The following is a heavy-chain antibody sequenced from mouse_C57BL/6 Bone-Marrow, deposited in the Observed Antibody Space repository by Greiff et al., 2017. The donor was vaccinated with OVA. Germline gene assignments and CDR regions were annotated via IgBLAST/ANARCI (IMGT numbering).Heavy chain of an antibody. CDR1: GSSITSGYY. CDR2: ISYDGSN. J-gene: IGHJ4*01. Sequence: EVQLQESGPGLVKPSQSLSLTCSVTGSSITSGYYWNWIRQFPGNKLEWMGYISYDGSNNYNPSLKNRISITRDTSKNQFFLTLNSMTTEDAAAYYYAGRPLAYAMDYWGQGTSVTVSA. V-gene: IGHV3-6*01. CDR3: AGRPLAYAMDY.